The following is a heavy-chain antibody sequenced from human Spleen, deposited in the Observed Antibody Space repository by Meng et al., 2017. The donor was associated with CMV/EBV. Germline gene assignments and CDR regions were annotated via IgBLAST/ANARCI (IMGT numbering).Heavy chain of an antibody. V-gene: IGHV3-74*01. D-gene: IGHD6-13*01. J-gene: IGHJ6*02. CDR3: AKDSSRSTWYGPDDYSGMDV. Sequence: GVLKISCEASGFTFSDYGMHWVRQAPGKGLEWVSRINSDGSGINYADSVKGRFSISRDNAKNTLYLQMNSLRVEDTAVYYCAKDSSRSTWYGPDDYSGMDVWGPGTTVTVSS. CDR1: GFTFSDYG. CDR2: INSDGSGI.